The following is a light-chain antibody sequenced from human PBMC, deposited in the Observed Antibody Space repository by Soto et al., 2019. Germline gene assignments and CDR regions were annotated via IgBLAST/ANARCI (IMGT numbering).Light chain of an antibody. CDR1: QSISSY. CDR3: QQSYSTPLF. Sequence: DIQMTQSPSSLSASVGDRVTITCRASQSISSYLNWYQQKPGKAPKLLIYAASSLQSGVPSMFSGSGSGTDFTLTISSLQPEDFATYYCQQSYSTPLFFGQGTRLEIK. CDR2: AAS. J-gene: IGKJ5*01. V-gene: IGKV1-39*01.